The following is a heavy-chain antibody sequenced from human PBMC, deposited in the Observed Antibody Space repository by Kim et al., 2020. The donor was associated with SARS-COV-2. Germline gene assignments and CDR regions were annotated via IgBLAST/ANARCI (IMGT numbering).Heavy chain of an antibody. CDR3: ARGRFRIGGATEAFYY. Sequence: SETLSLTCAVYGGSFSVYYWSWIRQPPGKGLEWIGEINHSGSTNYNPSLKSRVTISVDTSKNQFSLKLRSVTAADTAVYYCARGRFRIGGATEAFYYWG. D-gene: IGHD1-26*01. J-gene: IGHJ4*01. V-gene: IGHV4-34*01. CDR1: GGSFSVYY. CDR2: INHSGST.